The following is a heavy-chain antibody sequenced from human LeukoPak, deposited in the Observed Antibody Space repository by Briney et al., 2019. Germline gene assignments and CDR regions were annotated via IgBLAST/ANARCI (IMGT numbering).Heavy chain of an antibody. Sequence: ASVTVSCKASGYTFTSYGISWVRQAPGQGLEWMGWISAYNGNTNYAQKLQGRVTMTTDTSTSTAYMELRSLRSDDTAVYYCARDHPFKTGTTGPDAFDIWGQGTMVTVSS. CDR1: GYTFTSYG. J-gene: IGHJ3*02. CDR3: ARDHPFKTGTTGPDAFDI. CDR2: ISAYNGNT. V-gene: IGHV1-18*01. D-gene: IGHD1-1*01.